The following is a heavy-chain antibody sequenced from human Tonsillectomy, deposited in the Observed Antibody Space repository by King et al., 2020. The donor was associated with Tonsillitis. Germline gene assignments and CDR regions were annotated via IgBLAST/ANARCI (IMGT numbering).Heavy chain of an antibody. CDR1: GFTFSSYN. CDR3: ARGVLSTSWGMDV. V-gene: IGHV3-21*01. CDR2: ISYGSSYI. D-gene: IGHD2-2*01. J-gene: IGHJ6*02. Sequence: EVQLVESGGGLVKPGGSLRLSCAASGFTFSSYNMNWVRQAPGKGLEWVSSISYGSSYIYYADSVKGRFTISRDNAKNSLHLQMNSLRAEDTAVYYCARGVLSTSWGMDVWGQGTTVTVSS.